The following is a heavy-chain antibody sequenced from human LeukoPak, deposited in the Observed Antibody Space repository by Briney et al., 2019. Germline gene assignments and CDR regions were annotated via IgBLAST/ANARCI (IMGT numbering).Heavy chain of an antibody. CDR2: ISAYNGNT. Sequence: GASVKVSCKASGYTFTSYGISWVRQAPGQGLQWMGWISAYNGNTNYAQKPQGRVTMTTDTSTSTAYMELRSLRSDDTAVYYCAREAHDYYYDSSGYYKRDYYYGMDVWGQGTTVTVSS. CDR1: GYTFTSYG. J-gene: IGHJ6*02. CDR3: AREAHDYYYDSSGYYKRDYYYGMDV. V-gene: IGHV1-18*01. D-gene: IGHD3-22*01.